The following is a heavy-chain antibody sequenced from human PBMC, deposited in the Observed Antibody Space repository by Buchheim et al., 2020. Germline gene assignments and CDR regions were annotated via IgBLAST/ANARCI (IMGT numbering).Heavy chain of an antibody. V-gene: IGHV3-66*01. CDR2: IYSGGST. CDR1: GFTVSSNY. J-gene: IGHJ4*02. Sequence: EVQLVESGGGLVQPGGSLRLSCAASGFTVSSNYMSWVRQAPGKGLEWVSVIYSGGSTYYADSVKGRFTISSDNSKNTLYLQLNSLRAEDTAVYYCARAPEYYYDSSGYYSIDYWGQGTL. CDR3: ARAPEYYYDSSGYYSIDY. D-gene: IGHD3-22*01.